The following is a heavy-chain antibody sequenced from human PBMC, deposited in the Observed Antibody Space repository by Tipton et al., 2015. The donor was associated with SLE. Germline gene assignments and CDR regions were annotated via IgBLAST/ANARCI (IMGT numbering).Heavy chain of an antibody. CDR2: IYNNGGT. V-gene: IGHV4-59*01. Sequence: GLVKPSETLSITCNFSGASINSYYWSWIRQPPGKRPEWIGYIYNNGGTNYNPSLKSRVTISVDMSKKHFSLRLSSVTAADTAVYYCARLCCIGAAGTGHFQLWGQGTLVTVSS. D-gene: IGHD6-13*01. J-gene: IGHJ1*01. CDR3: ARLCCIGAAGTGHFQL. CDR1: GASINSYY.